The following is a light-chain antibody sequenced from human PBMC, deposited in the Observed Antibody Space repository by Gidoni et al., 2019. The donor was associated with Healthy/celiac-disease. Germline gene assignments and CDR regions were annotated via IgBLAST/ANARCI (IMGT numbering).Light chain of an antibody. CDR1: QSVLYSSNNKNY. CDR2: WAS. Sequence: DIVMPQSPDSLAVSLGDRATINCQSSQSVLYSSNNKNYLAWYQQKPGQPPKLLIYWASTRQSGVPDRFSGSGSGTDFTLTISSLQAEDVAVYYCQQYYSTPYTFGQGTKLEIK. J-gene: IGKJ2*01. CDR3: QQYYSTPYT. V-gene: IGKV4-1*01.